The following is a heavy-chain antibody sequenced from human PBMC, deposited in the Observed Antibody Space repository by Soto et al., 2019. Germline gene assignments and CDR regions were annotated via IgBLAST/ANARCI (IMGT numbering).Heavy chain of an antibody. CDR1: GFTFSSYW. J-gene: IGHJ4*02. V-gene: IGHV3-7*01. D-gene: IGHD5-18*01. Sequence: PGGSLRLSCAASGFTFSSYWMSWVCQAPGKGLEWVANIKQDGSEKYYVDSVKGRFTISRDNAKNSLYLQMNSLRAEDTAVYYCARDPVNTAMVTIDYWGQGTLVTVSS. CDR2: IKQDGSEK. CDR3: ARDPVNTAMVTIDY.